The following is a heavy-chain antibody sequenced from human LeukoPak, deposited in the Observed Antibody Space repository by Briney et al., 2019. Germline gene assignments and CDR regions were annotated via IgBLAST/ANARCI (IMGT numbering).Heavy chain of an antibody. CDR1: GGSISSSSYY. Sequence: SETLSLTCTVSGGSISSSSYYWGWIRQPPGKGLEWIGSIYYSGSTYYNPSLKSRVTISVDTSKNQFSLKLSSVTAADTAVYYCARRAPHYFYSSGRAYNWFDPWGQGTLVTVSS. CDR3: ARRAPHYFYSSGRAYNWFDP. V-gene: IGHV4-39*07. CDR2: IYYSGST. J-gene: IGHJ5*02. D-gene: IGHD6-19*01.